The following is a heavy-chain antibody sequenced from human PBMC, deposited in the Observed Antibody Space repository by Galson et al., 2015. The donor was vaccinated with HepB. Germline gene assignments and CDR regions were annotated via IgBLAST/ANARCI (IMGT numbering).Heavy chain of an antibody. CDR1: GGSIISSTNY. Sequence: ETLSLTCTVSGGSIISSTNYWGWIRQPPGKGLEWIGRVYHNGDTYYNPSLKSRVTISVDRSKNEFSLKLKSVTTADTAVYYCARPRYCSSATCSAAFDSWGQGTLVTVSS. CDR3: ARPRYCSSATCSAAFDS. V-gene: IGHV4-39*01. CDR2: VYHNGDT. D-gene: IGHD2-2*01. J-gene: IGHJ4*02.